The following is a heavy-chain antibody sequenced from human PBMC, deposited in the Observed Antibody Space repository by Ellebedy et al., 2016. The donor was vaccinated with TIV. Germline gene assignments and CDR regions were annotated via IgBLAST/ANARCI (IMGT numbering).Heavy chain of an antibody. Sequence: GGSLRLSXAASGFTVSSNYMSWVRQAPGKGLEWVSVIYSGGSTYYADSVKGRFTISRDNSKNTLYLQMNSLRAEDTAVYYCARGGYGSGSPATVPYYYYYGMDVWGQGTTVTVSS. CDR3: ARGGYGSGSPATVPYYYYYGMDV. J-gene: IGHJ6*02. D-gene: IGHD3-10*01. V-gene: IGHV3-66*01. CDR2: IYSGGST. CDR1: GFTVSSNY.